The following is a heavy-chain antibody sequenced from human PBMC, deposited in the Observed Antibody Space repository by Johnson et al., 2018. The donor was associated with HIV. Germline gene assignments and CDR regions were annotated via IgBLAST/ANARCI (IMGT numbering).Heavy chain of an antibody. CDR1: RFTFSSYA. CDR3: ARDRAPVYSSSSTPFDALDI. CDR2: ILYDGNNK. Sequence: LVESGGGVVQPGRSLRLSCAASRFTFSSYAIHWVRQAPGKGLEWVAVILYDGNNKYYADSVKGRFTISRDNSKSTLYLQMNSLRVEDTAVYYCARDRAPVYSSSSTPFDALDIWGQGTVVSVSS. V-gene: IGHV3-30-3*01. D-gene: IGHD6-6*01. J-gene: IGHJ3*02.